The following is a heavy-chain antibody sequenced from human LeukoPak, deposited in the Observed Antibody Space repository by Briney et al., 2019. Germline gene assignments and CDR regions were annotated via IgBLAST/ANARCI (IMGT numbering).Heavy chain of an antibody. Sequence: GGSLRLSCAVSGFTFSSYEMNWVRQAPGKGLEWVSYISSSGSTIYYADSVKGRFTISRDNSKNTLYLQMNSLRAEDTAVYYCAKGGAGIVVVVAATKPVDYWGQGTLVTVSS. CDR2: ISSSGSTI. CDR3: AKGGAGIVVVVAATKPVDY. CDR1: GFTFSSYE. V-gene: IGHV3-48*03. D-gene: IGHD2-15*01. J-gene: IGHJ4*02.